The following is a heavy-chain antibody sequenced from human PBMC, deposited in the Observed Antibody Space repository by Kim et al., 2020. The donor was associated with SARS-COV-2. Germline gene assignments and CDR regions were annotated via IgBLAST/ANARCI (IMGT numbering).Heavy chain of an antibody. Sequence: GGSLRLSCAASGFTFSSYAMSWVRQAPGKGLEWVSAISVSGGSTYYADSVQGRFTISRDTSNNTLYLQKNSLRAEDPAVYYFATDRFYFVPYYGMDFW. J-gene: IGHJ6*01. V-gene: IGHV3-23*01. CDR3: ATDRFYFVPYYGMDF. D-gene: IGHD2-15*01. CDR2: ISVSGGST. CDR1: GFTFSSYA.